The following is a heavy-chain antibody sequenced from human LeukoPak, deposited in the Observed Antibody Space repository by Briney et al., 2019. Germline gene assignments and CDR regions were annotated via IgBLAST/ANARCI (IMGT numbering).Heavy chain of an antibody. CDR1: GFTFSQYT. V-gene: IGHV3-21*06. J-gene: IGHJ4*02. D-gene: IGHD3-9*01. CDR3: ARGHYDILTASYKWTPDY. Sequence: KSGGSLRLSCAASGFTFSQYTMNWVRQAPGKGLEWVLSISTSGSYIYYADSVKGRFTTSRDNAKNSLSLQLSSLRAEDTAVYYCARGHYDILTASYKWTPDYWGQGILVTVSS. CDR2: ISTSGSYI.